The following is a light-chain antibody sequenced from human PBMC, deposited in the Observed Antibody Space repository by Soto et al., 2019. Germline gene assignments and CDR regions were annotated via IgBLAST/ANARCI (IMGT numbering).Light chain of an antibody. Sequence: QSALTQPASVSGSPGQSITISCTGTSSDVGVYNHVSWYQQHPGKAPKLMIYDVSNRPSGVSNRFSGSKSGNTASLTISGLQAEDEADYYCSSYTSTNTLVVFGGGTKLTVL. V-gene: IGLV2-14*03. CDR1: SSDVGVYNH. J-gene: IGLJ2*01. CDR2: DVS. CDR3: SSYTSTNTLVV.